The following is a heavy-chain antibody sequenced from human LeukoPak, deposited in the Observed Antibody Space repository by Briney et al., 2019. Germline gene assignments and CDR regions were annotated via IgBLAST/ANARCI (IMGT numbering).Heavy chain of an antibody. CDR2: INHSGST. CDR1: GGSFSGYY. CDR3: ARQGKKYYYGSGSHYYYYMDV. D-gene: IGHD3-10*01. J-gene: IGHJ6*03. V-gene: IGHV4-34*01. Sequence: SETLSLTCAVYGGSFSGYYWSWIRQPPGKGLEWIGEINHSGSTNYNPFLKSRVTISVDTSKNQFSLKLSSVTAADTAVYYCARQGKKYYYGSGSHYYYYMDVWGKGTTVTVSS.